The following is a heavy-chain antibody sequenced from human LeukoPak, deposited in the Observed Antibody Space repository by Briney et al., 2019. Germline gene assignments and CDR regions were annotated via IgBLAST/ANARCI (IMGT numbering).Heavy chain of an antibody. J-gene: IGHJ4*02. CDR1: GGSISSYY. CDR2: IYYSGST. D-gene: IGHD5-12*01. CDR3: ASLGWEGGYPIRFDY. V-gene: IGHV4-59*08. Sequence: PETLSVTCTVSGGSISSYYGSWSRQPPGKRLEWIGYIYYSGSTNYNPSLKSRVTISVDTSKNQLCLKLSSVTAADTAVYYCASLGWEGGYPIRFDYWGQGTLVTVSS.